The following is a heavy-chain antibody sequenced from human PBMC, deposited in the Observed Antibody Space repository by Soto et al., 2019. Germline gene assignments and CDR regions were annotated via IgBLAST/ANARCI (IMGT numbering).Heavy chain of an antibody. CDR2: IIPIFGTA. CDR1: GGTFSSYA. CDR3: ASDIVLVPAAIRIDYYYYGMDV. J-gene: IGHJ6*02. Sequence: QVQLVQSGAEVKKPGSSVQVSCKASGGTFSSYAISWVRQAPGQGLEWMGGIIPIFGTANYAQKFQGRVTITADECTSTAYMELSSLRSEDTAVYYCASDIVLVPAAIRIDYYYYGMDVWGQGTTVTVSS. V-gene: IGHV1-69*01. D-gene: IGHD2-2*01.